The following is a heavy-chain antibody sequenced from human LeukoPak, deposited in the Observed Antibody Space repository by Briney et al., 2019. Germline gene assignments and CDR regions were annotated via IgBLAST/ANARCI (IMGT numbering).Heavy chain of an antibody. J-gene: IGHJ4*02. V-gene: IGHV3-48*03. CDR3: ALLAVASDFDY. D-gene: IGHD6-19*01. CDR1: RFPFSIYE. Sequence: GGSLRLSCVVSRFPFSIYEMNWVRQAPGKGLMWVSNIHSSGTVKYYSDSVKGRFSISRDNAKSSLYLQMNSLRVEDTAVYYCALLAVASDFDYWGQGALVTVPS. CDR2: IHSSGTVK.